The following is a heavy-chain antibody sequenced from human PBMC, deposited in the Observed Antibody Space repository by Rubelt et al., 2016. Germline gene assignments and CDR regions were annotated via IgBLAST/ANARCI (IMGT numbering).Heavy chain of an antibody. CDR1: GGSFSGYY. CDR3: ARRMLRYYYYYGMDV. V-gene: IGHV4-34*01. J-gene: IGHJ6*02. CDR2: INHSGST. D-gene: IGHD2-8*01. Sequence: QVQLQQWGAGLLKPSETLSLTCAVYGGSFSGYYWSWIRQPPGKGLEWIGEINHSGSTNSNPSLKSRVTISGDTSKNQFSLKRSSVTAADTAVYYCARRMLRYYYYYGMDVWGQGTTVTVSS.